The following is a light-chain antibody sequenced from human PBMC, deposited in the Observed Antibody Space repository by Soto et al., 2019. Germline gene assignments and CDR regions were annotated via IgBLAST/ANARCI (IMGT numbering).Light chain of an antibody. CDR2: GAS. CDR3: HQYGISPLT. J-gene: IGKJ4*01. V-gene: IGKV3-20*01. CDR1: QSVTSNF. Sequence: EIVLTQSPGTLSLSPGERVTLSCRASQSVTSNFLGWYQQKPGQAPRLLIYGASTRATGIPDRFSGSGSGTDFALAVSRLEAEDFAIYYCHQYGISPLTFGGGTKVEI.